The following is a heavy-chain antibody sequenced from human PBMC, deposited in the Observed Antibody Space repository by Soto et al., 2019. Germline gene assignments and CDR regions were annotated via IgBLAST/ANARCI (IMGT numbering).Heavy chain of an antibody. Sequence: GSLRLSCAASGFTFSDYYMSWIRQAPGKGLEWVSYISSSSSYTNYADSVKGRFTISRDNAKNSLYLQMNSLRAEDTAVYYCARAIASYDSSGYDYWGQGTLVTVSS. CDR1: GFTFSDYY. D-gene: IGHD3-22*01. CDR3: ARAIASYDSSGYDY. J-gene: IGHJ4*02. V-gene: IGHV3-11*06. CDR2: ISSSSSYT.